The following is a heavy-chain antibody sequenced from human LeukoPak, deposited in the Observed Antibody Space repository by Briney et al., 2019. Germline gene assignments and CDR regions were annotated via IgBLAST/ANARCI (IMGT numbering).Heavy chain of an antibody. J-gene: IGHJ4*02. CDR3: ALSGSYDPPIDY. Sequence: NPGGSLRLSCAASGFAFSGYWMSWVRQAPGQGLEWMGWISAYNGNTNYAQKLQGRVTMTTDTSTSTAYMELRSLRSDDTAVYYCALSGSYDPPIDYWGQGTLVTVSS. D-gene: IGHD1-26*01. CDR1: GFAFSGYW. V-gene: IGHV1-18*01. CDR2: ISAYNGNT.